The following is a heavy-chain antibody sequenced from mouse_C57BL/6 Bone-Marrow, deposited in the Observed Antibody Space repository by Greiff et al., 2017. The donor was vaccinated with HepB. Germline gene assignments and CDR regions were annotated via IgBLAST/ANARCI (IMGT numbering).Heavy chain of an antibody. V-gene: IGHV1-58*01. CDR3: ARVLTGVYYFDY. Sequence: VQLQQSGAELVRPGSSVKMSCKTSGYTFTSYGINWVKQRPGQGLEWIGYIYIGNGYTEYYEKFKGKATLTSDTSSSTAYMQLSSLTSEDSAISFCARVLTGVYYFDYWGQGTTLTVSS. CDR1: GYTFTSYG. CDR2: IYIGNGYT. D-gene: IGHD4-1*01. J-gene: IGHJ2*01.